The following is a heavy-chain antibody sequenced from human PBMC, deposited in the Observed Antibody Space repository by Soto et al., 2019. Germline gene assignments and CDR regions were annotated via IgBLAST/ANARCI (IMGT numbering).Heavy chain of an antibody. CDR1: GFTFSSYS. V-gene: IGHV3-21*01. J-gene: IGHJ3*02. Sequence: PGGSLRFSCAASGFTFSSYSMNWVRQAPGKGLEWVSFSSSSSKYRYYADSVKGRFTISRDNAKNSLYLQMNTLGADDTAVYYCARDGHSSGWNPDAFDIWGQGTMVTVSS. CDR2: SSSSSKYR. D-gene: IGHD6-19*01. CDR3: ARDGHSSGWNPDAFDI.